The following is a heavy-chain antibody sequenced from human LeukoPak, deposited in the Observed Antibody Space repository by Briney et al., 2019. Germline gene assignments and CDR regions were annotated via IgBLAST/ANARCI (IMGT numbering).Heavy chain of an antibody. D-gene: IGHD5-24*01. Sequence: SETLSLTCTVSGAPISNFYWSWVRQPPGKGLEWLGYISYSGTTSYNPSLKSRVTISVDTSKNHFSLKLNSVTAADTAVYYCATWGRNAYNFDYWGQGTLVTVSS. J-gene: IGHJ4*02. CDR1: GAPISNFY. V-gene: IGHV4-59*01. CDR2: ISYSGTT. CDR3: ATWGRNAYNFDY.